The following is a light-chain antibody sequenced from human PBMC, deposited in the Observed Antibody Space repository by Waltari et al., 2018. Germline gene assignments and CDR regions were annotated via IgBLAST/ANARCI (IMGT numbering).Light chain of an antibody. CDR3: AAWDDSLNGWV. CDR2: SND. V-gene: IGLV1-44*01. J-gene: IGLJ3*02. CDR1: SSNIGSNT. Sequence: QSVLTQPPSASGTPGQRVSISCSGSSSNIGSNTVNWYQQLPGTAPKLIIYSNDARPSGVPARFSGSKSGTSASLAISGLQSEDEADYYCAAWDDSLNGWVFGGGTKLTVL.